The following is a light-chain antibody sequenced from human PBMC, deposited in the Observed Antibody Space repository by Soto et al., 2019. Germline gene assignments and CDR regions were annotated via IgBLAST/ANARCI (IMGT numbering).Light chain of an antibody. Sequence: SYELTQPPSVSVSPGQTARITCSGDALPKQYAYWYQQEPGQAPVLVIYKDSERPSGITERFSGSSSGTTVTLTISGVQAEDEADYYCQSADSRNSYYVFGSGTKVTVL. CDR2: KDS. CDR1: ALPKQY. CDR3: QSADSRNSYYV. V-gene: IGLV3-25*03. J-gene: IGLJ1*01.